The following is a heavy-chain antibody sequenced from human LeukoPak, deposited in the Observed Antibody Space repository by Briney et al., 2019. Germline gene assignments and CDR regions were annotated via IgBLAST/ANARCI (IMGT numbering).Heavy chain of an antibody. CDR2: INPNSGGT. D-gene: IGHD3-9*01. V-gene: IGHV1-2*02. CDR1: GYTFTGYY. J-gene: IGHJ6*02. CDR3: ARVYYDILTAYYMARANGMDV. Sequence: ASVKVSCKASGYTFTGYYMHWVRQAPGQGLECMGWINPNSGGTNYAQKFQGRVTMTRDTSISTAYIELSRLRSDDTAVYYCARVYYDILTAYYMARANGMDVWGQGTTVTVSS.